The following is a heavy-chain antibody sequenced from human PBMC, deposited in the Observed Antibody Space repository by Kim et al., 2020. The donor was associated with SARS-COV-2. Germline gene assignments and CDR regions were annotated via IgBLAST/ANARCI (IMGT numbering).Heavy chain of an antibody. CDR2: IYYSGST. CDR3: ASSSPTIFDY. V-gene: IGHV4-39*01. Sequence: SETLSLICTVSGGSISSSSYYWGWIRQPPGKGLEWIGSIYYSGSTYYNPSLKSRVTISVDTSKNQFSLKLSSVTAADTAVYYCASSSPTIFDYWGQGTLV. CDR1: GGSISSSSYY. J-gene: IGHJ4*02. D-gene: IGHD6-13*01.